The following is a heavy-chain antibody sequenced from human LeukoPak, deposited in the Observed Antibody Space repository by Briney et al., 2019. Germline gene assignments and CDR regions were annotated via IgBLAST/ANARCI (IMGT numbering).Heavy chain of an antibody. Sequence: GGSLRLSCAASGFTFSSYGMHWVRQAPGKGLEWVAVISYDGSNKYHADSVKGRFTISRDNSKNTLYLQMNSLRAEDTAVYYCAKDLYCSGGSCYSGFDYWGQGTLVTVSS. D-gene: IGHD2-15*01. J-gene: IGHJ4*02. CDR3: AKDLYCSGGSCYSGFDY. CDR2: ISYDGSNK. CDR1: GFTFSSYG. V-gene: IGHV3-30*18.